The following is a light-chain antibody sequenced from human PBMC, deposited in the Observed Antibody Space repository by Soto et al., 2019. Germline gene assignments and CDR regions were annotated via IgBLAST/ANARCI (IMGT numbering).Light chain of an antibody. CDR1: QSISSY. CDR2: AAF. V-gene: IGKV1-39*01. Sequence: DIQMTQSPSSLSASVGDRVTITCRTSQSISSYLNWYQQRPGKAPKLLIYAAFSLQSGVPSRFXGTGSGTEXTXTXSSXXXXDFATYYCQQSYSTPRTFGQGTKVEIK. CDR3: QQSYSTPRT. J-gene: IGKJ1*01.